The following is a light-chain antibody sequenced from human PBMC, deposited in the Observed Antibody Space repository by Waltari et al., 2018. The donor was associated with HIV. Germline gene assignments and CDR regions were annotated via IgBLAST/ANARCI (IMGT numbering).Light chain of an antibody. J-gene: IGLJ2*01. CDR2: EVN. CDR1: SSDVGAYNY. V-gene: IGLV2-8*01. Sequence: QSALTQSPSASGSPGQSVTITCTGTSSDVGAYNYVSWYQQHPGKAPKLMIYEVNKRPSGVPDRFSGSKSGHTASLSVSGLQAEDEADYYCISYAGSNTVVFGGGTKLTVL. CDR3: ISYAGSNTVV.